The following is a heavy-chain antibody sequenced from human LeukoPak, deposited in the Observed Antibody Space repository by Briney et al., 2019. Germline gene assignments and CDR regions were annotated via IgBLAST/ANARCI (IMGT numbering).Heavy chain of an antibody. CDR3: ASLRFGYYYGMDV. J-gene: IGHJ6*02. Sequence: GASVKVSCKVSGYTLTELSMHWVRQAPGKGLEWMGGFDPEDGETIYAQKFQGRVTITADKSTSTAYMELSSLRSEDTAVYYCASLRFGYYYGMDVWGQGTTVTVSS. V-gene: IGHV1-24*01. CDR1: GYTLTELS. D-gene: IGHD3-10*01. CDR2: FDPEDGET.